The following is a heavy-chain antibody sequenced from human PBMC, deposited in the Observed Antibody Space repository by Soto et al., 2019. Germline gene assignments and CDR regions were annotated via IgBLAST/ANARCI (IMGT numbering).Heavy chain of an antibody. CDR3: ATGVIWIGYFTVDS. J-gene: IGHJ4*02. CDR2: FIPVYRTL. Sequence: QVLLVQSGAEVKKPGSSVKISCKASGGSFGNSAINWVRQTPRQGLGWLGGFIPVYRTLNYAQKFQGRVTITADESTGTAYMALSSLASNDTAVYYCATGVIWIGYFTVDSWGQGTRVTVSS. CDR1: GGSFGNSA. V-gene: IGHV1-69*01. D-gene: IGHD3-3*01.